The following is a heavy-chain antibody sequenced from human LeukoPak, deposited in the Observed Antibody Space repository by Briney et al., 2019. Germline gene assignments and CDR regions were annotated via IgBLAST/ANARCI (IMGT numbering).Heavy chain of an antibody. J-gene: IGHJ4*02. CDR2: IYSTGAT. Sequence: PGGSLRLSCAASGFTVSNNYMKWVRQAPGKGLEWVSLIYSTGATYYADSVKGRFTISRDNSKNTLYLQMNRLRAEDTAVYFCAKVSSPGYCNGGRCHSFAYWGQGTLVTVSS. V-gene: IGHV3-66*02. D-gene: IGHD2-15*01. CDR1: GFTVSNNY. CDR3: AKVSSPGYCNGGRCHSFAY.